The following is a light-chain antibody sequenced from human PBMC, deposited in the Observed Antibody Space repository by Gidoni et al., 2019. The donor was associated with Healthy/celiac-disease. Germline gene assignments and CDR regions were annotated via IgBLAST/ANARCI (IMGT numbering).Light chain of an antibody. CDR1: QSISSY. V-gene: IGKV1-39*01. J-gene: IGKJ2*01. CDR2: AAY. Sequence: DIQMTQSPSSLSASVGDRVTITCRASQSISSYLNWYQQKPGKAPKLLIYAAYSLQSGVPSRFSGSGSGTDFTLTIISLQPEDFATYYCQQSYSKPQAFGQGTKLEIK. CDR3: QQSYSKPQA.